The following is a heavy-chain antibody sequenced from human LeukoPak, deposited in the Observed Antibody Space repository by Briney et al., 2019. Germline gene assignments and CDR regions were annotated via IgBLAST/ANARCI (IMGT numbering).Heavy chain of an antibody. Sequence: PSETLSLTCTVSGGSISSNYWTWIRQPPGKGLEWIGYIYYSGITNYNPSLKSRVTISVDTSKNQFSLKLSSVTAADTAVYYCARTTEGGYTYGYFYYYYMDVWGKGTTVTISS. J-gene: IGHJ6*03. V-gene: IGHV4-59*12. CDR1: GGSISSNY. CDR2: IYYSGIT. CDR3: ARTTEGGYTYGYFYYYYMDV. D-gene: IGHD5-18*01.